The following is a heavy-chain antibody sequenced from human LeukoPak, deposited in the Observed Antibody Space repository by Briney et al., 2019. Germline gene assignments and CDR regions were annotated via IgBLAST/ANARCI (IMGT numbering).Heavy chain of an antibody. J-gene: IGHJ3*02. Sequence: SETLSLTCTVSGGSISSSSYYWGWIRQPPGKGLEWIGSIYYSGSTYYNPSLRSRVTISVDTSKNQFSLKLSSVTAADTAMHYCASGVAGSLDAFDIWGQGTMVTVSS. CDR2: IYYSGST. V-gene: IGHV4-39*01. CDR1: GGSISSSSYY. CDR3: ASGVAGSLDAFDI. D-gene: IGHD6-19*01.